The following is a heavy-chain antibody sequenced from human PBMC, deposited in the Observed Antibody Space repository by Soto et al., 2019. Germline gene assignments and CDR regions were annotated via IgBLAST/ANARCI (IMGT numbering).Heavy chain of an antibody. CDR3: ARARYFDWLPIYYYYGMDV. D-gene: IGHD3-9*01. J-gene: IGHJ6*02. Sequence: ASVKVSCKASGYTFTSYAMHWVRQAPGQRLEWMGWINAGNGNTKYSQKFQGRVTITRDTSASTAYMELSSLRSEDTAVYYCARARYFDWLPIYYYYGMDVWGQGTTVTVS. V-gene: IGHV1-3*01. CDR2: INAGNGNT. CDR1: GYTFTSYA.